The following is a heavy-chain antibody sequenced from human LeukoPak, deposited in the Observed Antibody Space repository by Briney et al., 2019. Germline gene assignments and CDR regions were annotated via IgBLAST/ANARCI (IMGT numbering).Heavy chain of an antibody. D-gene: IGHD3-3*01. CDR3: AKDLVYYDFWTPMDV. Sequence: PGGSLRLSCAASGFTFSSYAMSWVRQAPGKGLEWVSAISGSGGSTYYADSVKGRFTISRDNSKNTLYLQMNSLRAEDTAVYYCAKDLVYYDFWTPMDVWGQGTTITVSS. CDR1: GFTFSSYA. CDR2: ISGSGGST. J-gene: IGHJ6*02. V-gene: IGHV3-23*01.